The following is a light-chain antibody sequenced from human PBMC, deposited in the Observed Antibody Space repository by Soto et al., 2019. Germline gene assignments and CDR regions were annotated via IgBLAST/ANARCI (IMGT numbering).Light chain of an antibody. CDR2: DAS. V-gene: IGKV3-15*01. CDR3: QQYNYWPPWT. J-gene: IGKJ1*01. Sequence: IVMTQSPVTLSLSHGERATLSCRASQSVRSNLAWYQQKPGQAPRLLMYDASTRATGIPARFSGSGSGTEFTLTISSLQSEDFAVYYCQQYNYWPPWTFGQGTKVDIK. CDR1: QSVRSN.